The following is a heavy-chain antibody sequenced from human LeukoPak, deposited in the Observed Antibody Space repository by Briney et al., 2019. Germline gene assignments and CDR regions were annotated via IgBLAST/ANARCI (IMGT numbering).Heavy chain of an antibody. J-gene: IGHJ6*02. CDR2: INPSGGST. CDR3: ARVSSIAVQTLWEYYYYGMDV. D-gene: IGHD6-19*01. CDR1: GYTFTSYY. Sequence: VASVKVSCKASGYTFTSYYMHWVRQAPGQGLEWMGIINPSGGSTSYAQKFQGRVTMTRDTSTSTVYMELSSLRSEDTAVYYCARVSSIAVQTLWEYYYYGMDVWGQGTTVTVSS. V-gene: IGHV1-46*01.